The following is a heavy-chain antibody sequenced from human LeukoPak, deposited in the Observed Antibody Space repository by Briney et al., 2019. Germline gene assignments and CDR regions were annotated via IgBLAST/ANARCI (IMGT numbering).Heavy chain of an antibody. J-gene: IGHJ4*02. CDR2: IIPIFGTA. CDR3: ASGRDGYRRFDY. CDR1: GYTFTGYY. V-gene: IGHV1-69*13. Sequence: SVTVSFTASGYTFTGYYMHWVRQAPGQGLEWMGGIIPIFGTANYAQKFQGRVTITADESTSTAYMELSSLRSEDTAVYYCASGRDGYRRFDYWGQGTLVTVSS. D-gene: IGHD5-24*01.